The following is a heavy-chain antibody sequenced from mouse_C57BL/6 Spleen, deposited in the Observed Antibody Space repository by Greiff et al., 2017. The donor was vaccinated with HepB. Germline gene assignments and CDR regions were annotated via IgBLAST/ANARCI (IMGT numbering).Heavy chain of an antibody. Sequence: QVQLQQSGAELVRPGSSVKLSCKASGYTFTSYWMHWVKQRPIQGLEWIGNIDPSDSETHYNQKFKDKATLTVDKSSSTAYMQLSSLTSEDSAVYYCARGYYGSSYLYYFDYWGQGTTLTVSS. CDR2: IDPSDSET. CDR3: ARGYYGSSYLYYFDY. J-gene: IGHJ2*01. D-gene: IGHD1-1*01. V-gene: IGHV1-52*01. CDR1: GYTFTSYW.